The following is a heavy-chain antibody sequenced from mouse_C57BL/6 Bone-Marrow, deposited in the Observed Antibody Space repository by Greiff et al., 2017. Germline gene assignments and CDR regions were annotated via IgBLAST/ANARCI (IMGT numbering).Heavy chain of an antibody. CDR3: TAYYYGSRWFDY. CDR2: IDPENGDT. V-gene: IGHV14-4*01. CDR1: GFNIKDDY. D-gene: IGHD1-1*01. Sequence: SGAELVRPGASVKLSCTASGFNIKDDYKHWVKQRPEQGLEWIGWIDPENGDTEYASKFQGKATITADTSSNTAYLQLSSLTSEDTAVYYCTAYYYGSRWFDYWGQGTTLTVSS. J-gene: IGHJ2*01.